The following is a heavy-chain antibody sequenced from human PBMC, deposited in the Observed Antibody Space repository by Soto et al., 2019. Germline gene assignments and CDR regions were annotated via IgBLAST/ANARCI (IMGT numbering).Heavy chain of an antibody. D-gene: IGHD2-2*01. CDR1: GYTFTSYY. CDR2: INPSGGST. Sequence: ASVKVSCKASGYTFTSYYMHWVRQAPGQGLEWMGIINPSGGSTSYAQKFKGRVTMTRDTSTSTVYMELSSLRSEDTAVYYCARDGSRGGYCISTSCSGSIAYWGQGTLVTVSS. CDR3: ARDGSRGGYCISTSCSGSIAY. J-gene: IGHJ4*02. V-gene: IGHV1-46*01.